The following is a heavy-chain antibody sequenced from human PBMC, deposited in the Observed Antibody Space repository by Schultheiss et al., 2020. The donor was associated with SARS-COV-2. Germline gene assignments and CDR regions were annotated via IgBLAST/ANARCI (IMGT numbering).Heavy chain of an antibody. D-gene: IGHD3-10*01. V-gene: IGHV3-74*01. CDR3: ARDHYYGSGSYYKTLYYYYYGMDV. Sequence: GGSLRLSCAASGFTFSSYWMHWVRQAPGKGLVWVSRINSDGSSTSYVDSVKGRFTISRDNAKNTLYLQMNSLRAEDTAVYYCARDHYYGSGSYYKTLYYYYYGMDVWGQGTTVTVSS. J-gene: IGHJ6*02. CDR1: GFTFSSYW. CDR2: INSDGSST.